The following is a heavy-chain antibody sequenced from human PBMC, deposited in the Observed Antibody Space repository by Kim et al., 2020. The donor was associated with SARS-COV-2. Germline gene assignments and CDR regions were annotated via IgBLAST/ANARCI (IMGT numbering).Heavy chain of an antibody. CDR1: GFAFANYA. J-gene: IGHJ3*02. CDR2: FTGTHGLT. Sequence: GGSLRLSCAASGFAFANYAMSWVRQTPGGGLEWVSTFTGTHGLTYYADSVRGRFIISRDDSKDTLYLQMNTLRAEDTALYYCVKDHSVSPRPPYDAFNIWGRGTLVTVSS. CDR3: VKDHSVSPRPPYDAFNI. V-gene: IGHV3-23*01. D-gene: IGHD2-8*01.